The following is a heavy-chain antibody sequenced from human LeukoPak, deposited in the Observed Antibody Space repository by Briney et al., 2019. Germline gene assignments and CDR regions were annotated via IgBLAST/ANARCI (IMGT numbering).Heavy chain of an antibody. J-gene: IGHJ3*02. CDR2: IYYSGST. CDR1: GGSISSYY. D-gene: IGHD1-7*01. CDR3: ARDRLELPFDI. V-gene: IGHV4-59*12. Sequence: SETLSLTCTVSGGSISSYYWSWIRQPPGKGLEWIGYIYYSGSTNYNPSLKSRVTISVDTSKNQFSLKLSSVTAADTAVYYCARDRLELPFDIWGQGTMVTVSS.